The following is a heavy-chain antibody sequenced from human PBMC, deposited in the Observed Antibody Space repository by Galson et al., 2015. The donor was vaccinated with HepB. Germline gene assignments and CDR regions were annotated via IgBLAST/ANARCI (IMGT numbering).Heavy chain of an antibody. J-gene: IGHJ5*02. D-gene: IGHD4-23*01. CDR2: ISAYNGNT. Sequence: QSGAEVKKPGESLKISCKASGYTFTSYGISWVRQAPGQGLEWMGWISAYNGNTNYAQKLQGRVTMTTDTSTSTAYMELRSQRSDDTAVYYCARDQWTVVLPRANNWFDPWGQGTLVTVSS. CDR1: GYTFTSYG. CDR3: ARDQWTVVLPRANNWFDP. V-gene: IGHV1-18*01.